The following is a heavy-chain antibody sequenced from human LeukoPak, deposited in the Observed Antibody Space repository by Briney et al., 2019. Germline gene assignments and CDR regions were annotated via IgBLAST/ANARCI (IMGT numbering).Heavy chain of an antibody. Sequence: SVKVSCKAAGYTFTGYFMHWVRQAPEQGLEWMGGIIPIFGTANYAQKFQGRVTITADESTSTAYMELSSLRSEDTAVYYCARFVEEAAADHFDYWGQGTLVTVSS. CDR3: ARFVEEAAADHFDY. D-gene: IGHD6-13*01. CDR1: GYTFTGYF. V-gene: IGHV1-69*13. CDR2: IIPIFGTA. J-gene: IGHJ4*02.